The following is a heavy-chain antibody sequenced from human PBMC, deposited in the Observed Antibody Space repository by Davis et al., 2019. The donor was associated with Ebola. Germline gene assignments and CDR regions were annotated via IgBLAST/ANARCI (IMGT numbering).Heavy chain of an antibody. CDR3: ARLGRLRWLREALHY. D-gene: IGHD4-23*01. CDR2: IYYSGST. CDR1: GGSISSSSYY. V-gene: IGHV4-30-4*01. Sequence: MPSETLSLTCTVSGGSISSSSYYWSWIRQPPGKGLEWIGYIYYSGSTYYNPSLKSRVTISVDTSKNQFSLKLSSVTAADTAVYYCARLGRLRWLREALHYWGQGTLVTVSS. J-gene: IGHJ4*02.